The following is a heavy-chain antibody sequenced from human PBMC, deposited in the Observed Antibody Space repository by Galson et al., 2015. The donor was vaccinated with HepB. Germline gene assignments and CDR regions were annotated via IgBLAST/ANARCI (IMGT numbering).Heavy chain of an antibody. D-gene: IGHD1-26*01. CDR3: AKGDYSGSYWGVGNY. J-gene: IGHJ4*02. V-gene: IGHV3-23*01. CDR2: ISGTGCTT. CDR1: GFIFNNYA. Sequence: SLRPSCAASGFIFNNYAMSWVHQAPGKGLERLYVISGTGCTTYSAAAVKGQFTISRDNSKNTLYLQTNSLRAAETALYYCAKGDYSGSYWGVGNYWGQVTLVTVSS.